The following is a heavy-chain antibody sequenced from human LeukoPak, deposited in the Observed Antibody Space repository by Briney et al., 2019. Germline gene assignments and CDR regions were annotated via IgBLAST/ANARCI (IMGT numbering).Heavy chain of an antibody. D-gene: IGHD1-1*01. CDR3: ARTTHYYYYGMDV. Sequence: SETLSLTCTVSGGSISSGGYYRSWIRQHPGKGLEWIGYIYYSGSTYYNPSLKSRVTISVDTSKNQFSLKLSSVTAADTAVYYCARTTHYYYYGMDVWGQGTTVTVSS. CDR2: IYYSGST. CDR1: GGSISSGGYY. J-gene: IGHJ6*02. V-gene: IGHV4-31*03.